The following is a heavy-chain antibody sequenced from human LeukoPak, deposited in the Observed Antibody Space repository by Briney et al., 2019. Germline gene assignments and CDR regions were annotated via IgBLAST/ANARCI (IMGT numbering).Heavy chain of an antibody. J-gene: IGHJ6*02. CDR1: GYTFTSYY. CDR3: ARINMVTTWTYYYYGMDV. Sequence: GASVKVSCKASGYTFTSYYMHWERQAPGQGLEWMGIINPSGGSTSYAQKFQGRVTMTRDTSTSTVYMELSSLRSEDTAVYYCARINMVTTWTYYYYGMDVWRQGTTVTVSS. D-gene: IGHD4-17*01. V-gene: IGHV1-46*01. CDR2: INPSGGST.